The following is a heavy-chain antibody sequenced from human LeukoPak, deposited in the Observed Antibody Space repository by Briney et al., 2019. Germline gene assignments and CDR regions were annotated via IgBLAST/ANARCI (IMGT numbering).Heavy chain of an antibody. V-gene: IGHV4-61*09. Sequence: SETLSLTCTVSGGSISSGSYYWSWIRQPAGKGLEWIGHIYTSGSTNYNPSLKSRVTISVDTSKNQFSLSLSSVTAADTAVYYCARGYSYGYPLGYWGQGTLVTVSS. J-gene: IGHJ4*02. CDR3: ARGYSYGYPLGY. CDR1: GGSISSGSYY. D-gene: IGHD5-18*01. CDR2: IYTSGST.